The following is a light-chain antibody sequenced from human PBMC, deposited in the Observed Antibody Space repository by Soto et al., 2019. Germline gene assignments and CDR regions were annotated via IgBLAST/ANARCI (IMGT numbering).Light chain of an antibody. J-gene: IGLJ2*01. Sequence: QSALTQPPSASGSPGQSVTISCTGTSGDVGAYNYVSWYQQHPGKAPKLMIYEVSKRPSGVPDRFSGSKPGNTASLTVSGLQAEDEADYYCSSYAGANKLLFGGGTKLTVL. CDR2: EVS. V-gene: IGLV2-8*01. CDR1: SGDVGAYNY. CDR3: SSYAGANKLL.